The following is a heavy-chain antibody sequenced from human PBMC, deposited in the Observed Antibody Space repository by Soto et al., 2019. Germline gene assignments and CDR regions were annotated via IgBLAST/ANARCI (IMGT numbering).Heavy chain of an antibody. V-gene: IGHV1-18*01. CDR3: ARILWFGEPVPDY. D-gene: IGHD3-10*01. CDR1: GYTFNRYG. Sequence: QVQLVQSGAEVKRPGASVKVSCKASGYTFNRYGIGWLRQAPGEGLEWMGWISAANGNTNYAQKFQGRVTMTTDTSTSTAYMDVRSLRSGDTALYYCARILWFGEPVPDYWGQGTLVTVSS. CDR2: ISAANGNT. J-gene: IGHJ4*02.